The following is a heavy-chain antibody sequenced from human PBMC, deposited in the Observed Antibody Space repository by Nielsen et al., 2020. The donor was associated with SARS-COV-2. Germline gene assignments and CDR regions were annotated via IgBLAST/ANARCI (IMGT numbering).Heavy chain of an antibody. V-gene: IGHV4-59*01. J-gene: IGHJ5*02. CDR2: IYYSGST. Sequence: SETLSLTCTASGGSISSYYWSWIRQPPGKGLEWIGYIYYSGSTNYNPSLKSRVTISVDTSKNQFSLKLSSVTAADTAVYYCARAANWFDPWGQGTLVTVSS. CDR1: GGSISSYY. CDR3: ARAANWFDP.